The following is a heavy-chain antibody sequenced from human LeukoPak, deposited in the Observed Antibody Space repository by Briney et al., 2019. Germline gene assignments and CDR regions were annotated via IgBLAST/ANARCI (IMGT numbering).Heavy chain of an antibody. CDR1: GYTFTSYA. J-gene: IGHJ3*02. Sequence: ASVKVSCKASGYTFTSYAISWVRQAPGQGLEWMGWISAYNGNTNYAQKLQGRVTMTTDTSTSTAYMELRSLRSDDTAVYYCARVTGTAAVSHAFDIWGQGTMVTVSS. V-gene: IGHV1-18*01. CDR3: ARVTGTAAVSHAFDI. CDR2: ISAYNGNT. D-gene: IGHD6-13*01.